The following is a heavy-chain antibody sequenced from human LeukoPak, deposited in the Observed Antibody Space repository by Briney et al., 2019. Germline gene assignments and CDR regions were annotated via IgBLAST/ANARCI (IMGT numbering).Heavy chain of an antibody. J-gene: IGHJ4*02. CDR1: GYSFTTYW. CDR2: IYPRDSDI. V-gene: IGHV5-51*01. Sequence: GESLKISCKGSGYSFTTYWIAWVRQTPGKGLEWMGIIYPRDSDIRYSPPFQGQVTISADKSISTAYLQWNSLKASDTAMYYCARMIGLGEVSPYFDYWGQGSLVTVSS. D-gene: IGHD3-16*02. CDR3: ARMIGLGEVSPYFDY.